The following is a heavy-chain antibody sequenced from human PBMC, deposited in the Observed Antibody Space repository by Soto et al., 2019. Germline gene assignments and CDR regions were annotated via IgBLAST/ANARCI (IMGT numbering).Heavy chain of an antibody. Sequence: GGSLRLSCVASGFIFTDYSVNWVRQAPGKGLEWVSFITASTTTIYYADSIKGRFTISRDNAKNSVYLQMNSLRDEDKAVYYCARDGRRGYDMDVWGQGTTVTVSS. CDR3: ARDGRRGYDMDV. CDR2: ITASTTTI. J-gene: IGHJ6*02. V-gene: IGHV3-48*02. D-gene: IGHD1-1*01. CDR1: GFIFTDYS.